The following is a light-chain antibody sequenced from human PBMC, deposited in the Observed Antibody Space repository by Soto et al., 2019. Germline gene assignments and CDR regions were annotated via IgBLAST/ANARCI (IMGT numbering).Light chain of an antibody. J-gene: IGLJ1*01. V-gene: IGLV2-14*01. CDR1: SSDVGAYNY. CDR2: EVS. Sequence: QSVLTQPASVSGSPGQSITISCTGTSSDVGAYNYVSWYQQHPGKAPKLMIYEVSNRPSGVSNRCSGSKSGNTASLTISGLQAEDEDDYYCSSYTTYSTLYVFGTGTKLTGL. CDR3: SSYTTYSTLYV.